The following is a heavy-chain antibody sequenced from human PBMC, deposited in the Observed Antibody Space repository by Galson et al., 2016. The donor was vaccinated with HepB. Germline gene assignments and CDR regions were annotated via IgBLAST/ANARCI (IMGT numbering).Heavy chain of an antibody. D-gene: IGHD1-1*01. CDR1: GFSFISYT. CDR2: ISYDGSNK. CDR3: AREIYWSSERGWFDP. J-gene: IGHJ5*02. V-gene: IGHV3-30-3*01. Sequence: SLRLSCAASGFSFISYTMHWVRQAPGKGLEWVALISYDGSNKDYADSVKGRFTISRDTSRNTLYLQMNSLRPDDTAVYYCAREIYWSSERGWFDPWGQGTLVTVSS.